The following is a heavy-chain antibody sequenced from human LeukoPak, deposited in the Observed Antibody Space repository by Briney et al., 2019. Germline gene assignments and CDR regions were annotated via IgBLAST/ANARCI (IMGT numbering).Heavy chain of an antibody. CDR1: GFTFSNYE. CDR2: ISSSSGTTI. J-gene: IGHJ5*02. D-gene: IGHD2-21*02. V-gene: IGHV3-48*03. CDR3: VMVTASS. Sequence: GGSLRPSCAASGFTFSNYEMNWVRQAPGKGLEWVSHISSSSGTTIYYADSVKGRFTISRDNAKNSLYLQMNSLRAEDTAVYYCVMVTASSWGQGTLVTVSS.